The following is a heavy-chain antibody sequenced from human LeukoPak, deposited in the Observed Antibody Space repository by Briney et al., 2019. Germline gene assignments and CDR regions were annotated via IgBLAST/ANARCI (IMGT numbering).Heavy chain of an antibody. CDR1: GGSISSNSYY. CDR3: ARLSHYHDSSGYYLGSYYFDY. Sequence: PSETLSLTCTVSGGSISSNSYYWGWIRQPPGKGLEWIGSIYYGGSTYYNPSLKSRVTISVGTSKNQFSLKLSSVTAADTAVYYCARLSHYHDSSGYYLGSYYFDYWGQGTLVTVSS. V-gene: IGHV4-39*01. D-gene: IGHD3-22*01. J-gene: IGHJ4*02. CDR2: IYYGGST.